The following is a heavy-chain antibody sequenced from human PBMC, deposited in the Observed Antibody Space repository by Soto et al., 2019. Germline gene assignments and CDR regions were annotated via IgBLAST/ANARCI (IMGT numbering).Heavy chain of an antibody. Sequence: QITLKESGPTLVKPTQTLTLTCDFSGFSRTNGGVGVGWVRQPPGEALEWLALIYWDDDERYTPSLKPRLTILQDPSKNEGVLRTTCMDPLDTATYFCANSRDPMTEDAQVCDCDYLGQGTLLTVSS. CDR2: IYWDDDE. V-gene: IGHV2-5*02. J-gene: IGHJ4*02. D-gene: IGHD2-21*01. CDR3: ANSRDPMTEDAQVCDCDY. CDR1: GFSRTNGGVG.